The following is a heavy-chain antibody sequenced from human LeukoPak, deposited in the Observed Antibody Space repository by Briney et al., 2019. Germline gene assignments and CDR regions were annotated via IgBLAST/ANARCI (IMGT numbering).Heavy chain of an antibody. CDR3: ARHLTYGGWNS. CDR1: GFTFSSCW. Sequence: GGSLRLSCAASGFTFSSCWMQWVRQAPGKGLVWVSRINSDGSSASYADSVKGRFTISRDNAKNTLYLQMNSRRAEDTAVYYCARHLTYGGWNSWGQGTLVTVSS. V-gene: IGHV3-74*01. D-gene: IGHD4-23*01. CDR2: INSDGSSA. J-gene: IGHJ4*02.